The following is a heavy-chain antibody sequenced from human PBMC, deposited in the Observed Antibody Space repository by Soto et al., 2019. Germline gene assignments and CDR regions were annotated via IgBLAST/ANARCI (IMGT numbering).Heavy chain of an antibody. D-gene: IGHD5-12*01. Sequence: QVQLQESGPGLVKPSQTLSLTCTVSGGSISSGGYYWSWIRQHPGKGLEWIGYIYYSGSTYYNPSLKSRVSISVDTSKNQFSLKLSSVTAADTAVYYCAASCVACGGFNYYGMDVWGQGTTVTVSS. V-gene: IGHV4-31*03. CDR1: GGSISSGGYY. CDR3: AASCVACGGFNYYGMDV. J-gene: IGHJ6*02. CDR2: IYYSGST.